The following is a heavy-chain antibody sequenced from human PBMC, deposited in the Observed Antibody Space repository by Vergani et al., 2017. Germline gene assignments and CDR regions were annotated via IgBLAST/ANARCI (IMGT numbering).Heavy chain of an antibody. Sequence: EVQLVESGGGLVQPGMSLRLSCVGSGFNFHDYAFHWVRQAPGKGLEWVSGILSNSGRIGYADSVKGRFTISRDDDKNSLYLQMNSFRIEDTAVYYCTKDQAGDLDYWGQGTLVTVSS. CDR2: ILSNSGRI. D-gene: IGHD3-10*01. J-gene: IGHJ4*02. CDR1: GFNFHDYA. V-gene: IGHV3-9*01. CDR3: TKDQAGDLDY.